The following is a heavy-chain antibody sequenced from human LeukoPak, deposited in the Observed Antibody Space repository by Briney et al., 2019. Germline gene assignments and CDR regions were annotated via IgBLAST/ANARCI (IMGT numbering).Heavy chain of an antibody. CDR3: ARVADSGYDPRFDY. CDR1: GFTFSDYY. D-gene: IGHD5-12*01. Sequence: GGSLRLSCAASGFTFSDYYMSWIRQAPGKGLEWVSYISSSGSTIYYADSVKGRFTISRDNAKNSLYLQMNSLRAEDTAVYYCARVADSGYDPRFDYWGQGTLVTVSS. J-gene: IGHJ4*02. CDR2: ISSSGSTI. V-gene: IGHV3-11*01.